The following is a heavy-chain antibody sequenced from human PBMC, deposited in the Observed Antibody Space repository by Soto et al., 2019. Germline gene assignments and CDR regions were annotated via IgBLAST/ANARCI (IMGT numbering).Heavy chain of an antibody. CDR2: IGGGGSPA. Sequence: EMQLVESGGGLVQPGGSLRLSCAASGFTFSVYNMNWVRQAPGKGLEWISYIGGGGSPAYYADSVKGRFTISRDNAKNSLYLQMDRLRVEDTAVYYCARWGQWDYYAMDFWGQGATVTVCS. D-gene: IGHD1-26*01. V-gene: IGHV3-48*01. CDR3: ARWGQWDYYAMDF. CDR1: GFTFSVYN. J-gene: IGHJ6*02.